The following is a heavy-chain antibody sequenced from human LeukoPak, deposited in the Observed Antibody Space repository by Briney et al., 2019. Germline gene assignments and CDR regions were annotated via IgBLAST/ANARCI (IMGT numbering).Heavy chain of an antibody. V-gene: IGHV3-30-3*01. D-gene: IGHD6-19*01. CDR3: AKDKGYSSGWYLLDP. Sequence: GGSLRLSCAASGFTFSSYAMHWVRQAPGKGLEWAAVISYDGSNKYYADSVKGRFTISRDNSKNTLYLQMNSLRAEDTAVYYCAKDKGYSSGWYLLDPWGQGTLVTVSS. CDR1: GFTFSSYA. J-gene: IGHJ5*02. CDR2: ISYDGSNK.